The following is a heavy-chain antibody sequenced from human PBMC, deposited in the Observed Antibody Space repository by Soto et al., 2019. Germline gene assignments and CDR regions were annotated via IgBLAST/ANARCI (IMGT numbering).Heavy chain of an antibody. D-gene: IGHD4-4*01. J-gene: IGHJ4*02. V-gene: IGHV3-23*01. CDR1: GFTFINYA. CDR3: AKAPADYSNYFSDY. CDR2: ISDTGGDS. Sequence: SLRLSCEASGFTFINYAMSWVRQSPGKGLEWVSSISDTGGDSYYADSMDGRFTVSRDNSKNTLYLQMNSLRAEDTAVYYCAKAPADYSNYFSDYWGQGTLVTVS.